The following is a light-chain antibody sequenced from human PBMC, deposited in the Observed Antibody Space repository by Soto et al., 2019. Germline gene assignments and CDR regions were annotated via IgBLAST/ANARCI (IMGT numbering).Light chain of an antibody. CDR3: QQYSSSPGYT. CDR1: QSVSSNY. CDR2: GAS. Sequence: EIVLTQSPGTLSLSPGERATLSCRASQSVSSNYLAWYRQKPGQAPRLLIYGASNRATGIPIRFSGSGSATDFTLTISRLEPEDFAVYYCQQYSSSPGYTFGQGTKQKIK. J-gene: IGKJ2*01. V-gene: IGKV3-20*01.